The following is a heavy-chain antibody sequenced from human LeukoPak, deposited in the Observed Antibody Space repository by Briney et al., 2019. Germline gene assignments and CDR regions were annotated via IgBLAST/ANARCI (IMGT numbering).Heavy chain of an antibody. CDR1: GGSFSNYA. D-gene: IGHD2-15*01. V-gene: IGHV1-69*04. J-gene: IGHJ6*02. Sequence: PVKVPCKASGGSFSNYAFSWVRQAPGQGLEWMGRITPIVDIATYIQKFQGRVTITADKFTSTAYMELSSLTSEDTAVYYCASGLGFCSGSDCTNLVKDYYYGMNVWGQGTTVTVSS. CDR2: ITPIVDIA. CDR3: ASGLGFCSGSDCTNLVKDYYYGMNV.